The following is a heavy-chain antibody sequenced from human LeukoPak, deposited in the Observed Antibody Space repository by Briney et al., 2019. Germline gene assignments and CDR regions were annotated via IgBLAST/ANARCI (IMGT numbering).Heavy chain of an antibody. V-gene: IGHV1-18*01. D-gene: IGHD4-17*01. CDR3: ARLHDYGDSPGY. Sequence: ASVKVSCKASGYTFTSYGISWVRQAPGQGLEWMGWISAYNGNTNYAQKLQGRVTMTTDTSTSTAYMELRGLRSDDTAVYYCARLHDYGDSPGYWGQGTLVTVSS. J-gene: IGHJ4*02. CDR1: GYTFTSYG. CDR2: ISAYNGNT.